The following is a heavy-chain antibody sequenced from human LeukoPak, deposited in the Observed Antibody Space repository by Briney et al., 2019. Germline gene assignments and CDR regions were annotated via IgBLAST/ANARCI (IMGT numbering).Heavy chain of an antibody. CDR1: GFTFSSYA. Sequence: GGSLRLSCAASGFTFSSYAMHWVRQAPGKGLEWVAVISYDGSNKYYADSVKGRFTISRDNSKNTLYLQMNSLRAEDTAVYYCASVKLEPDAFDIWGQGTMVTVSS. V-gene: IGHV3-30*01. D-gene: IGHD1-1*01. J-gene: IGHJ3*02. CDR2: ISYDGSNK. CDR3: ASVKLEPDAFDI.